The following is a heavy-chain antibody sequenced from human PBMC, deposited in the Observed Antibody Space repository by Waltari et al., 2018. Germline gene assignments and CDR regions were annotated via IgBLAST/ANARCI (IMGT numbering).Heavy chain of an antibody. D-gene: IGHD4-17*01. Sequence: QVQLVQSGAEVKKPGSSVKVSCKASGGPFSSYAISWVRQAPGQGLEWMGGIIPIFGTANYAQKFQGRVTITADESTSTAYMELSSLRSEDTAVYYCARDKLSYGYGDYRPFDYWGQGTLVTVSS. J-gene: IGHJ4*02. CDR1: GGPFSSYA. CDR2: IIPIFGTA. CDR3: ARDKLSYGYGDYRPFDY. V-gene: IGHV1-69*01.